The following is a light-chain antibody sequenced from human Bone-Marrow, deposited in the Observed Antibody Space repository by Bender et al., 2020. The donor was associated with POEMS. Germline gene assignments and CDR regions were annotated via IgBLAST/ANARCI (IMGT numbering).Light chain of an antibody. CDR2: EVN. CDR3: SSYAGSYTFV. J-gene: IGLJ1*01. CDR1: TSDVGVYNY. V-gene: IGLV2-8*01. Sequence: QSALTQPPSASGSPGQSVTISCTGSTSDVGVYNYVSWYQQHPGKAPKLMIYEVNKRPSGVPDRFSGSKSGNTASLTVSGLRAEDEADYYCSSYAGSYTFVFGSGTTVTVL.